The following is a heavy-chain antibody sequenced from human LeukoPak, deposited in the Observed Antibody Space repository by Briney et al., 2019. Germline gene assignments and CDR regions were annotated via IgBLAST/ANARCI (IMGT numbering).Heavy chain of an antibody. Sequence: GGSLRLSCAASGFTVSSNFMSWVRQAPGKGLEWVSVIYSGGTTYYADSVKGRFAISRDNAKNSLYLQMSSLRADDTALYYCAKSPPRCSGGSCYGYWGQGTLVTVSS. CDR1: GFTVSSNF. J-gene: IGHJ4*02. CDR2: IYSGGTT. CDR3: AKSPPRCSGGSCYGY. D-gene: IGHD2-15*01. V-gene: IGHV3-53*01.